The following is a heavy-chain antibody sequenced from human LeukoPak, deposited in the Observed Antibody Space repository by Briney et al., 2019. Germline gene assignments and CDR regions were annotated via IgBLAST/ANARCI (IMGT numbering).Heavy chain of an antibody. CDR2: ISERGGRT. CDR3: ARNYDSSGYYPYY. Sequence: PGPSLRLSCAASGFTFSSSAMSSVRHDPGNWLGWVSAISERGGRTQYADCVKGVFTIYRENPKNTLYLQMNSLRAEHTAVYYCARNYDSSGYYPYYWGGGSLVAVSS. CDR1: GFTFSSSA. J-gene: IGHJ4*02. V-gene: IGHV3-23*01. D-gene: IGHD3-22*01.